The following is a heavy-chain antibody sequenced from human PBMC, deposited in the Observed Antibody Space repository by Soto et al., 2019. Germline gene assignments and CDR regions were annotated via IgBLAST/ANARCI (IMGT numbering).Heavy chain of an antibody. CDR2: IYYSGST. V-gene: IGHV4-59*01. Sequence: PSETLSLTGTVSGGSISSYYWSWIRQPPGKGLEWIGYIYYSGSTNYNPSLKSRVTISVDTSKNQFSLKLSSVTAADTVVYYCARVGDGYSIRFDYWGQGTLVTVSS. D-gene: IGHD4-4*01. CDR1: GGSISSYY. CDR3: ARVGDGYSIRFDY. J-gene: IGHJ4*02.